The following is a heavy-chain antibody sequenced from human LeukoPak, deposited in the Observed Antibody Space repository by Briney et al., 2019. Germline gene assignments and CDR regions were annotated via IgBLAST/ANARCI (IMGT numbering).Heavy chain of an antibody. V-gene: IGHV1-2*02. D-gene: IGHD2-2*01. J-gene: IGHJ4*02. CDR3: ARDREYCSSPSCYASYRFDD. CDR2: IHPKSGGT. Sequence: HAASVKVSCKASGYTFTGYYMHWVRQAPGQGLEWMGWIHPKSGGTNYVQKFQGRVTMTSDTSITTAYMEVSRLRSDDTAVYFCARDREYCSSPSCYASYRFDDWGQGTLVTVSS. CDR1: GYTFTGYY.